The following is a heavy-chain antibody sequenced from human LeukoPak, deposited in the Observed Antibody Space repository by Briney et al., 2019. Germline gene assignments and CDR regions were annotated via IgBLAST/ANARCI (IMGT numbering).Heavy chain of an antibody. Sequence: GASVKVSCKASGYTFTIYSISWVRQAPGQGLEWMGWINTYDGNTNYAQNLQDRVTMTTDTSTTTVYMEVRSLRSDDTAVYYCARDLYIGSHSLGYWGQGTLVIVSS. V-gene: IGHV1-18*01. J-gene: IGHJ4*02. D-gene: IGHD1-26*01. CDR3: ARDLYIGSHSLGY. CDR2: INTYDGNT. CDR1: GYTFTIYS.